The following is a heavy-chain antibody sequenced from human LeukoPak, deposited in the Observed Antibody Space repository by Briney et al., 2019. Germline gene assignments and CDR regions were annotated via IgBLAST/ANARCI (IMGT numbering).Heavy chain of an antibody. Sequence: GGSLRLSCAASGFTFSSYSMNWVRQAPGKGLEWVPSISSSSSYIYYADSVKGRFTISRDNAKNSLYLQMNSLRAEDTAVYYCARDTLSDAFDIWGQGTMVTVSS. CDR2: ISSSSSYI. CDR3: ARDTLSDAFDI. V-gene: IGHV3-21*01. CDR1: GFTFSSYS. D-gene: IGHD2/OR15-2a*01. J-gene: IGHJ3*02.